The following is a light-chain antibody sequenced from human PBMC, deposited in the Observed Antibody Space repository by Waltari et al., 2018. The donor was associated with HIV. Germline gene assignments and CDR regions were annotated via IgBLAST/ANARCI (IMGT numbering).Light chain of an antibody. J-gene: IGKJ4*01. V-gene: IGKV1-9*01. Sequence: DIQLTQTPTFLSASLGDSVSITCRASQTIYSYLAWYQPKPGRAPQVLIYATSTLQSGVPSRFSGSGSGTEFALTITNLQPDDFATYYCQQVNGYPLTFGGGTKVEIK. CDR2: ATS. CDR1: QTIYSY. CDR3: QQVNGYPLT.